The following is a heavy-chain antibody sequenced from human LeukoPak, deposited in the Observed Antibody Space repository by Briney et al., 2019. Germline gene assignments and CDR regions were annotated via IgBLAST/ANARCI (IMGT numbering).Heavy chain of an antibody. D-gene: IGHD4-17*01. CDR1: GFTFSSYW. CDR3: ARDDYGDYQFDY. V-gene: IGHV3-74*01. CDR2: INSDGSST. J-gene: IGHJ4*02. Sequence: GGSLRLSCAASGFTFSSYWMHWVCQAPGKGLVWVSRINSDGSSTSYADSVKGRFTISRDNAKNTLYLQMNSLRAEDTAVYYCARDDYGDYQFDYWGQGTLVTVSS.